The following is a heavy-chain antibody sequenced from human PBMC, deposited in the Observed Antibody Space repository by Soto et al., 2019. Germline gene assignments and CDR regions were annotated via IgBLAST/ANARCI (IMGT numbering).Heavy chain of an antibody. V-gene: IGHV3-23*01. D-gene: IGHD1-26*01. J-gene: IGHJ4*02. Sequence: ECLELSCAASGFTVGSTQAMSWVRQAPGEGLEWVSGISADGSLIYYADYVNGRFSMSRDNSKNTLFLQMNSLRAEDTAVYFCAKTQGIGDAAKNFDFWGQGTLVTVSS. CDR2: ISADGSLI. CDR3: AKTQGIGDAAKNFDF. CDR1: GFTVGSTQA.